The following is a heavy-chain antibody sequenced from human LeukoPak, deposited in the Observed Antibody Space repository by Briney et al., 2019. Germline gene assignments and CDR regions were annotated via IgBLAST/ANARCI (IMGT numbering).Heavy chain of an antibody. CDR2: IYYSGST. CDR1: GGSISSSSYY. V-gene: IGHV4-39*01. Sequence: SETPSLTCTVSGGSISSSSYYWGWIRQPPGKGLEWIGSIYYSGSTYYNPSLKSRVTISVDTSKNQFSLKLSSVTAADTAVYYCARRIDYSLDVWGKGTTVAVSS. CDR3: ARRIDYSLDV. J-gene: IGHJ6*04. D-gene: IGHD2-15*01.